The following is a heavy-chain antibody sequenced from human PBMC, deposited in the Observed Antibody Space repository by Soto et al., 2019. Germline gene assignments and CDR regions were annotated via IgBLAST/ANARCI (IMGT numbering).Heavy chain of an antibody. V-gene: IGHV1-18*01. CDR1: GYTFTSYG. CDR3: ARGFRRYCSSTSCYLGWFDP. Sequence: ASVKVSCKASGYTFTSYGISWVRQAPGQGLEWMGWISAYNGNTNYAQKLQGRVTMTTDTSTSTAYMELRSLTSDGTAVYYCARGFRRYCSSTSCYLGWFDPWGHGTLVTVSS. J-gene: IGHJ5*02. CDR2: ISAYNGNT. D-gene: IGHD2-2*01.